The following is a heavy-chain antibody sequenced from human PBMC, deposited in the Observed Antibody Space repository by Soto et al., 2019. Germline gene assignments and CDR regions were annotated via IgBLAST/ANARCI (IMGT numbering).Heavy chain of an antibody. J-gene: IGHJ6*02. CDR3: AKKVSQLLYWERYYYGMDV. V-gene: IGHV3-23*01. Sequence: PGGSLRLSCAASGFTFSSYAMSWVRQAPGKGLEWVSAISGSGGSTYYADSVKGRFTISRDNSKNTLYLQMNSLRAEDTAVYYCAKKVSQLLYWERYYYGMDVWGQGTTVTVSS. CDR2: ISGSGGST. D-gene: IGHD2-2*02. CDR1: GFTFSSYA.